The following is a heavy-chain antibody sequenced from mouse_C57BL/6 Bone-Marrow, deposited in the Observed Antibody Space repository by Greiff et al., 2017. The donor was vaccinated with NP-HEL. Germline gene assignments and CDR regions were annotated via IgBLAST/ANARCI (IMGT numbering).Heavy chain of an antibody. D-gene: IGHD1-1*01. CDR2: IYPRSGNT. CDR1: GYTFTSYG. Sequence: VMLVESGAELARPGASVKLSCKASGYTFTSYGISWVKQRTGQGLEWIGEIYPRSGNTYYNEKFKGKATLTADKSSSTAYMELRSLTSEDSAVYFCALLLRYYFDYWGQGTTLTVSS. CDR3: ALLLRYYFDY. J-gene: IGHJ2*01. V-gene: IGHV1-81*01.